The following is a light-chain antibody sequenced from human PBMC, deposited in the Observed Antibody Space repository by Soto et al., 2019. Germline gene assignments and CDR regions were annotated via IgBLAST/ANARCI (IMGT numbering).Light chain of an antibody. CDR2: WAS. CDR1: QSVLYSSNNKNY. Sequence: DSVMTLSTDSLAVSLGDRATINCRSSQSVLYSSNNKNYLAWYQQKSGQPPKLLIYWASTRESGVPDRFSGSGSGTVFTFPMSSLQAADVAVYYCQQYYSSPWKFAQGTKVDI. V-gene: IGKV4-1*01. J-gene: IGKJ1*01. CDR3: QQYYSSPWK.